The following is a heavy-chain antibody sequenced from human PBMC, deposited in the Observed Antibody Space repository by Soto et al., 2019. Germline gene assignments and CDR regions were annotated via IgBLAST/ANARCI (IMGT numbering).Heavy chain of an antibody. V-gene: IGHV3-23*01. CDR2: INIGGST. D-gene: IGHD1-1*01. CDR3: VLERDIRGILDY. J-gene: IGHJ4*02. CDR1: GFTSSSYA. Sequence: EVQLLESGGGLVQPGGSLRLSCAASGFTSSSYAFTWVRQAPGKGLEWVSRINIGGSTYYADSVKGRFTMSRDNSKNTLYLRMNSLRAEDTAVYYCVLERDIRGILDYWGQGTLVTVSS.